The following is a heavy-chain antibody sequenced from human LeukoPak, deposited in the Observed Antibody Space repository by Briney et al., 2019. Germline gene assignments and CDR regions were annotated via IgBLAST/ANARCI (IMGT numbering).Heavy chain of an antibody. J-gene: IGHJ4*02. Sequence: SETLPLTCDVSGDSITSPNWWSWVRQPPGKGLQWIGEIYHSGSTSYNPSLKSRVTIAVDKSRNQFSLKLTSVIAADTAVYYCARASRFGELLETFDYWGQGTLVTVSS. CDR3: ARASRFGELLETFDY. D-gene: IGHD3-10*01. CDR1: GDSITSPNW. CDR2: IYHSGST. V-gene: IGHV4-4*02.